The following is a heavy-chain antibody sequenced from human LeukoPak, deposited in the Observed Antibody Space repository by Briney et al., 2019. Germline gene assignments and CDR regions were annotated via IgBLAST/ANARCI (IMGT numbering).Heavy chain of an antibody. CDR2: ISGSGANT. Sequence: PGGSLRPSCAASGFTFNNYAMSWVRQAQGKGLGGVSIISGSGANTYYADSVKGRFTISRDNSKNTLYLQMNSLRVEDTAIYYCAKGRVVSSGWYYFDNWGQGTLVAVSS. CDR1: GFTFNNYA. D-gene: IGHD6-19*01. J-gene: IGHJ4*02. CDR3: AKGRVVSSGWYYFDN. V-gene: IGHV3-23*01.